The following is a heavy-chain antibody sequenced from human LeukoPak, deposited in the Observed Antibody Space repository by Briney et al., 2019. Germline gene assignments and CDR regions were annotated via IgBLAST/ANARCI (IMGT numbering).Heavy chain of an antibody. CDR3: ARAIGGSASGTSYYYYYMDV. CDR2: ISGRSSYI. CDR1: GFTFNTYY. V-gene: IGHV3-21*01. Sequence: GGSLRLSCAASGFTFNTYYMNWVRQAPGKGLEWVSSISGRSSYIYYADSLKGRFTISRDNAKNSLYLEMNSLRAEDTAAYYCARAIGGSASGTSYYYYYMDVWGKGTTVTVSS. D-gene: IGHD3-10*01. J-gene: IGHJ6*03.